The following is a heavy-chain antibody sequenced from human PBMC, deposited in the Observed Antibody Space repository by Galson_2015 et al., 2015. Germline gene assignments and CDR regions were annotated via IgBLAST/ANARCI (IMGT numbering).Heavy chain of an antibody. V-gene: IGHV3-9*01. CDR2: ISWNSGSI. CDR1: GFTFDDYA. J-gene: IGHJ4*02. D-gene: IGHD3-22*01. CDR3: AKLAYYDSGDPDY. Sequence: SLRLSCAASGFTFDDYAMHWVRQAPGKGLEWVSGISWNSGSIGYADSVKGRFTISRDNAKNSLYLQMNSLRAEDTALYYCAKLAYYDSGDPDYWGQGTLVTVSS.